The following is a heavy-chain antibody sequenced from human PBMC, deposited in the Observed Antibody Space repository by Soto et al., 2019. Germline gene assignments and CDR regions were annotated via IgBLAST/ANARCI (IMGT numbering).Heavy chain of an antibody. J-gene: IGHJ5*02. CDR1: GGSISSYY. CDR2: IYYSGST. V-gene: IGHV4-59*01. CDR3: ARKHLGPSHRKNWFDP. Sequence: SETLSLTCTVSGGSISSYYWSWIRQPPGKGLEWIGYIYYSGSTNYNPSLKSRVTISVDTSKNQFSLKLSSVTAADAAVYYCARKHLGPSHRKNWFDPWGQGTLVTVSS.